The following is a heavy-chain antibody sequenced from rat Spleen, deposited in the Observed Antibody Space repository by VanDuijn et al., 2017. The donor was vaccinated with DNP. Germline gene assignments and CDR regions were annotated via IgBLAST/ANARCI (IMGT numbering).Heavy chain of an antibody. Sequence: EVQLVESGGGFVQPGRSLKLSCVASGFSFSDYNMAWVRQAPEKGLEWIGTISYDGNSTFYRDSVKGRFTISRDNAKSILYLQMDSLRSEDTATYYCARPDHWGQGVMVTVSS. V-gene: IGHV5-7*01. CDR2: ISYDGNST. CDR1: GFSFSDYN. CDR3: ARPDH. J-gene: IGHJ2*01.